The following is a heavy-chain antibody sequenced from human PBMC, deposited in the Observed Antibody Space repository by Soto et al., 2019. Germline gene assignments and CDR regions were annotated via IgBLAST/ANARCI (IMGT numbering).Heavy chain of an antibody. CDR1: GYSFTSYW. Sequence: GESLKISCKGSGYSFTSYWIGWVRQMPGKGLEWMGIIYPGDSDTRYSPSFQGQVTISADKSISTAYLQWSSRKASDTAIYYCARLESRYPYYYYGMDVWGQGTTVTVSS. V-gene: IGHV5-51*01. CDR2: IYPGDSDT. J-gene: IGHJ6*02. D-gene: IGHD1-26*01. CDR3: ARLESRYPYYYYGMDV.